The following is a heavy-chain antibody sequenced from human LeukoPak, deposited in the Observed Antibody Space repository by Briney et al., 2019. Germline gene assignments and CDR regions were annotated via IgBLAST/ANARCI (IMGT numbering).Heavy chain of an antibody. Sequence: DSVEGRFTISRDNAKNSLYLQVNSLRAEDTAVYYCARDTGYSSSWYGWFDPWGQGTLVTVSS. V-gene: IGHV3-21*01. D-gene: IGHD6-13*01. J-gene: IGHJ5*02. CDR3: ARDTGYSSSWYGWFDP.